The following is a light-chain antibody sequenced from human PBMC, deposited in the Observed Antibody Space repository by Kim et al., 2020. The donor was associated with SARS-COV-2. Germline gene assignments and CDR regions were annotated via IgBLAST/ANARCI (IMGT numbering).Light chain of an antibody. CDR3: QVWDSSSDHRV. CDR1: NIGSKS. J-gene: IGLJ3*02. Sequence: SYELTQPPSVSVAPGKTARITCGGNNIGSKSVHWYQQKPGQAPVLVIYYYSDRPSGIPERFSGSNSGNTATLTISRVEAGDEADYYCQVWDSSSDHRVFGGGTQLTVL. CDR2: YYS. V-gene: IGLV3-21*04.